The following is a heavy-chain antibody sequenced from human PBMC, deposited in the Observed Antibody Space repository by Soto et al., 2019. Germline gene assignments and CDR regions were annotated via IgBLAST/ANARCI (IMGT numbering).Heavy chain of an antibody. CDR3: ARDQLEGNWFDP. J-gene: IGHJ5*02. CDR1: GGSISSGGYS. V-gene: IGHV4-30-2*01. Sequence: QMQLQESGSGLVRPSQTLSLTCAVSGGSISSGGYSWNWIRQPPGKGLEWIGYIYHSGSTLYNPSLPSRVTISVDKSQNQFSLKLSSVTAADTAVYYCARDQLEGNWFDPWGQGTLVTFSS. CDR2: IYHSGST. D-gene: IGHD1-1*01.